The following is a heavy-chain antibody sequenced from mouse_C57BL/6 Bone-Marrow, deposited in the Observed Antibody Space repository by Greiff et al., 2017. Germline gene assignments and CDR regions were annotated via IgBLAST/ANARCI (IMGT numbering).Heavy chain of an antibody. J-gene: IGHJ1*03. D-gene: IGHD1-1*01. CDR2: IDPSDSYT. CDR3: ARYAYGSSYRWYFDV. CDR1: GYTFTSYW. Sequence: QVQLQQPGAELVRPGTSVKLSCKASGYTFTSYWMHWVKQRPGQGLEWIGVIDPSDSYTNYNQKFKGKATLTVDTSSSTAYMQLSSLTSEDSAVYYCARYAYGSSYRWYFDVWGTGTTVTVSS. V-gene: IGHV1-59*01.